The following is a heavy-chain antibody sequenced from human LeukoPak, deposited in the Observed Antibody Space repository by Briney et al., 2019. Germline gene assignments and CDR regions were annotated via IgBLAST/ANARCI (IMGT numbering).Heavy chain of an antibody. J-gene: IGHJ4*02. CDR3: AREAEEAFDY. CDR1: GFTVSNHW. V-gene: IGHV3-7*01. Sequence: GGSLRLSCVASGFTVSNHWMNWVRQAPGKGLEWVANIREERGQEYYVDSVKGRFTIFRDNAKNSLYLQMNRLRAEDTAVYFCAREAEEAFDYWGQGTLVTVSS. CDR2: IREERGQE.